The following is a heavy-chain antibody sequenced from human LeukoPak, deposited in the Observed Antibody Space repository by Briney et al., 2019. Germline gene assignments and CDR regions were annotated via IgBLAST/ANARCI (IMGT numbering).Heavy chain of an antibody. V-gene: IGHV4-59*08. J-gene: IGHJ6*03. D-gene: IGHD3-22*01. CDR2: IYYSGST. Sequence: SETLSLTCTVSGGSISSYYWSWIRQPPGKGLEWIGYIYYSGSTNYNPSHKSRVTISVDTSKNQFSLKLSSVTAADTAVYYCARHPAYDSSGYRPYYYYYYMDVWGKGTTVTVSS. CDR1: GGSISSYY. CDR3: ARHPAYDSSGYRPYYYYYYMDV.